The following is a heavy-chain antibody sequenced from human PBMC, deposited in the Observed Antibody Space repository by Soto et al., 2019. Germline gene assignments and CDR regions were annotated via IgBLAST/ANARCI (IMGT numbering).Heavy chain of an antibody. J-gene: IGHJ6*02. CDR1: GYRFSSYW. D-gene: IGHD6-13*01. CDR3: ARQGFIAAAGYYYYGMDV. Sequence: GESLKISCKASGYRFSSYWIGWVRQMPGKGLEWMGIIYAGDSDTRYSPSFQGQVTISADKSISTAYLQWSSLKASDTAMYYCARQGFIAAAGYYYYGMDVWGQGTTVTVSS. V-gene: IGHV5-51*01. CDR2: IYAGDSDT.